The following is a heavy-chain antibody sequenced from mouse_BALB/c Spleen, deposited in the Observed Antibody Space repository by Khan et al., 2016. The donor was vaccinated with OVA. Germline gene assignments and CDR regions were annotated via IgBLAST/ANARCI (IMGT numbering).Heavy chain of an antibody. V-gene: IGHV2-6-5*01. J-gene: IGHJ4*01. CDR1: GFSLTDYA. Sequence: QVQLKESGPGLVAPLQSLSITCTVSGFSLTDYAVSWIRQPPGKGLEWLGVIWVSGSKYYNSVLKPRLSISKDNSKSQVFLKMNSLQTDDTAMYFCARDPPYYSMDYWGQGTSVTVSS. CDR2: IWVSGSK. CDR3: ARDPPYYSMDY.